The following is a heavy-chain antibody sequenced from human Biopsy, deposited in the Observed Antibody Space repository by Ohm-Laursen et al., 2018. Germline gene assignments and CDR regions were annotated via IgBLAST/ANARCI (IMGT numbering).Heavy chain of an antibody. J-gene: IGHJ6*02. CDR3: ARSRGSSGIATIYYYGMDV. D-gene: IGHD3-10*01. CDR2: ISSSSDNI. V-gene: IGHV3-69-1*02. Sequence: SLRLSCAASGFIFSDHYMNWVRQTPGKGLEWVSTISSSSDNIYYVDSVKGRFTISRDNAKNSLYLQINSLRAEDTAVYYCARSRGSSGIATIYYYGMDVWGQGTTVTVSS. CDR1: GFIFSDHY.